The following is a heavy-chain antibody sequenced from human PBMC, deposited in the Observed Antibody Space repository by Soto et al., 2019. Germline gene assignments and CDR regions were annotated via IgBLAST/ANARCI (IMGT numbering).Heavy chain of an antibody. CDR2: IYYGGGT. CDR3: ASQYYYDSSGSQTFDY. V-gene: IGHV4-59*01. J-gene: IGHJ4*02. Sequence: SETLSLTCTVSGGSISSYYWNWIRQPPGKGLEWIGDIYYGGGTNYNPSLKSRVTLSVDTSKNQFSLKLSSVTAVDTAVYYCASQYYYDSSGSQTFDYWGQGTQVTVSS. D-gene: IGHD3-22*01. CDR1: GGSISSYY.